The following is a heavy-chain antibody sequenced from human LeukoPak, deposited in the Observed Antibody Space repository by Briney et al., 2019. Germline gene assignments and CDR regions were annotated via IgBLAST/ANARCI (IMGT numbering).Heavy chain of an antibody. J-gene: IGHJ4*02. CDR3: ARLADTAMAAYYFDY. V-gene: IGHV4-34*01. D-gene: IGHD5-18*01. CDR1: GGSFSGYY. CDR2: INHSGST. Sequence: SETLSLTCAVYGGSFSGYYWSWIRQPPGKGLEWIGEINHSGSTNYNPSLKSRVTISVDTSKNQFSLKLSSVTAADTAVYYCARLADTAMAAYYFDYWGQGTLVTVSS.